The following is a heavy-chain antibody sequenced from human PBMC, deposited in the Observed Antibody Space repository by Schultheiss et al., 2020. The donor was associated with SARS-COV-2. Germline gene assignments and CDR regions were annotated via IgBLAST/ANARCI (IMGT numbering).Heavy chain of an antibody. CDR3: ARDRGSYYSWYFDL. D-gene: IGHD1-26*01. J-gene: IGHJ2*01. CDR2: IYHSGST. V-gene: IGHV4-34*01. CDR1: GFTFSDYY. Sequence: GSLRLSCAASGFTFSDYYMSWIRQAPGKGLEWIGEIYHSGSTNYNASLKSRVTISVDKSKNQFSLKLSSVTAADTAVYYCARDRGSYYSWYFDLWGRGTLVTVSS.